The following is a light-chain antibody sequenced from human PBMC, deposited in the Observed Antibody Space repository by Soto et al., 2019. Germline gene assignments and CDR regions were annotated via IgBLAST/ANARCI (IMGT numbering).Light chain of an antibody. CDR3: SSYTIDSPVT. V-gene: IGLV2-14*01. CDR1: SSDIGSYNY. CDR2: EVR. Sequence: QSALTQPASVSGSPGQSITISCTGTSSDIGSYNYISWYQQHPGKVPKLMIYEVRSRPSGVSNRFSGSKSGNTASLTISGLQTEDEAYYYCSSYTIDSPVTFGGGTKLTVL. J-gene: IGLJ2*01.